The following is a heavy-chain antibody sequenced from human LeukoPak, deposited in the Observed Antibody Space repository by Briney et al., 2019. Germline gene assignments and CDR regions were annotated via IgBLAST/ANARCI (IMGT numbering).Heavy chain of an antibody. CDR3: ARGHYDVDV. CDR1: GGSVSGHY. V-gene: IGHV4-59*02. J-gene: IGHJ6*02. CDR2: IYYSGST. Sequence: SETLSLTCTVSGGSVSGHYWGWIRQPPGKGLEWIGYIYYSGSTDHNPSLKSRVTISVDTSKNQFSLKLTSVIAADTAVYYCARGHYDVDVWGQGTTVTVSS.